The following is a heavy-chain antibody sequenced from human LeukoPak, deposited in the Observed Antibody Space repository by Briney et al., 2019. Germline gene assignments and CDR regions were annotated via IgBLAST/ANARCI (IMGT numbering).Heavy chain of an antibody. V-gene: IGHV3-21*01. CDR2: ISPSGSAI. CDR3: ASGIRERGFDS. Sequence: GGSLRLSCVDSEFILSTYAMNWVRQAPGRGLEWVSSISPSGSAIFYAHSVKGRFTISRDNAKNSLYLQMNSLRAEDTALYFCASGIRERGFDSWGQGTLVTVSS. J-gene: IGHJ4*02. D-gene: IGHD1-1*01. CDR1: EFILSTYA.